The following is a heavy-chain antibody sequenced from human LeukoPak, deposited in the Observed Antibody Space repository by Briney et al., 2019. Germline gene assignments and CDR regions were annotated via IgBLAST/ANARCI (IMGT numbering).Heavy chain of an antibody. CDR2: ISGSGGST. CDR1: GFTVSSNY. D-gene: IGHD1-26*01. V-gene: IGHV3-23*01. J-gene: IGHJ4*02. Sequence: PGGSLRLFCAASGFTVSSNYMSWVRQAPGKGLEWVSVISGSGGSTYYADSVKGRFTISRDNSKNTLYLQMNSLRAEDTAVYYCAKGRYSGSYDVFDYWGQGTLVTVSS. CDR3: AKGRYSGSYDVFDY.